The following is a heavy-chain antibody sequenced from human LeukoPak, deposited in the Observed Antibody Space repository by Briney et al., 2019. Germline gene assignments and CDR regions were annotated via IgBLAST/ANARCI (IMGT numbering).Heavy chain of an antibody. J-gene: IGHJ5*01. D-gene: IGHD4-17*01. CDR3: ARAETTVTRPHWFDS. V-gene: IGHV3-11*04. CDR2: ISGSSSYI. Sequence: PGGSLRLSCAASGFTLSDYYMNWIRQAPGKGLEWVSYISGSSSYIYYADSVKGRFTISRDNAKNSLYLHMNSLRAEDTAVYYCARAETTVTRPHWFDSWGQGTLVTVSS. CDR1: GFTLSDYY.